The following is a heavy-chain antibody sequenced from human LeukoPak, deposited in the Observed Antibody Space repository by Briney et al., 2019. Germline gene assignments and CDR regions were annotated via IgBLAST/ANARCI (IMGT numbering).Heavy chain of an antibody. J-gene: IGHJ4*02. CDR3: ARGLESLQS. D-gene: IGHD3-3*01. Sequence: PGGSLRLSCAASGFTFSSYSMSWVRQGPGTGLEWVSAISGSGDTTFYADSVKGRFTISRDNSKNTLYLQMNSLRAEDTAVYYCARGLESLQSWGQGTLVTVSS. CDR1: GFTFSSYS. V-gene: IGHV3-23*01. CDR2: ISGSGDTT.